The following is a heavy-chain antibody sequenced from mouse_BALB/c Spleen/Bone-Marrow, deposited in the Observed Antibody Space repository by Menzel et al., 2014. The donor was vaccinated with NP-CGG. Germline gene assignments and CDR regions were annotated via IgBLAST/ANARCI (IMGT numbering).Heavy chain of an antibody. Sequence: VHLVESGPGLVAPSQSLSITCTVSGFSLTDYGINWVRQPPGKGLEWLGMIWGDGTTDYNSALRSRLSINEDNSRSQVFLKVNSLQTDDTARYYCAREKYGNYYAMGYWGQGTSVTVSS. CDR3: AREKYGNYYAMGY. CDR1: GFSLTDYG. V-gene: IGHV2-6-7*01. D-gene: IGHD2-10*02. J-gene: IGHJ4*01. CDR2: IWGDGTT.